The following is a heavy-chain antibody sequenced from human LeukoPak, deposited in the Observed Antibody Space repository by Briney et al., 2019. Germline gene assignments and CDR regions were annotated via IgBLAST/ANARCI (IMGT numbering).Heavy chain of an antibody. V-gene: IGHV3-30*18. J-gene: IGHJ4*02. CDR1: GFTFSSYG. D-gene: IGHD3-10*01. CDR3: AKELWSSHG. CDR2: ISYDGSNK. Sequence: GGSLRLSCAASGFTFSSYGMPWVRQAPGKGLEWVAVISYDGSNKYYADSVKGRFTISRDNSKNTLYLQMNSLRAEDTAVYYCAKELWSSHGWGQGTLVTVSS.